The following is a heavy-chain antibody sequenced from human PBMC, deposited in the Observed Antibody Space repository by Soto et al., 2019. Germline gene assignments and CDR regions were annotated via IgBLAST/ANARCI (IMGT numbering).Heavy chain of an antibody. CDR3: AKDLLTITTYYDFWSGYSPGSDY. J-gene: IGHJ4*02. CDR1: GFTFSSYA. Sequence: PGGSLRLSCAASGFTFSSYAMSWVRQAPGKGLKWVSAISGSGGSTYYADSVKGRFTISRDNSKNTLYLQMNSLRAEDTAVYYCAKDLLTITTYYDFWSGYSPGSDYWGQGTLVTVSS. CDR2: ISGSGGST. D-gene: IGHD3-3*01. V-gene: IGHV3-23*01.